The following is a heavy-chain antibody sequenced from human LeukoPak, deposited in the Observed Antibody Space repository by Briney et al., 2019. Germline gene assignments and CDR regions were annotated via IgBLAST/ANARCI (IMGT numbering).Heavy chain of an antibody. CDR3: ARLYSYDDY. D-gene: IGHD5-18*01. J-gene: IGHJ4*02. Sequence: GGSLRLSCAASRFTFSSYSMNWVRQAPGKGLEWVSSISSTGSYIYYADSVKGRFTISRDNAKNSLYLQMNSLRAEDTAVYYCARLYSYDDYWGQGTLVTVSP. V-gene: IGHV3-21*01. CDR1: RFTFSSYS. CDR2: ISSTGSYI.